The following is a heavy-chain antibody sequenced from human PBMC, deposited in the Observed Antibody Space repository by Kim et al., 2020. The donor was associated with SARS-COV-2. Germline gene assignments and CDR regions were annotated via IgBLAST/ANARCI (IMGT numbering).Heavy chain of an antibody. CDR1: GGTFSSYA. CDR2: IIPIFGTA. D-gene: IGHD5-12*01. Sequence: SVKVSCKASGGTFSSYAISWVRQAPGQGLEWMGGIIPIFGTANYAQKFQGRVTITADKSTSTAYMELSSLRSEDTAVDYCAGREMATITAHYYYYYYGMDVLGQGTTVTVSS. V-gene: IGHV1-69*06. CDR3: AGREMATITAHYYYYYYGMDV. J-gene: IGHJ6*02.